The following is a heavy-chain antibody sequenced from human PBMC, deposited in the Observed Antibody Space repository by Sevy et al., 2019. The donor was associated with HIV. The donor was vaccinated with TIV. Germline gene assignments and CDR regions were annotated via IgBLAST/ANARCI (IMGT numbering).Heavy chain of an antibody. V-gene: IGHV7-4-1*02. D-gene: IGHD3-16*01. Sequence: ASVKVPCKASGYTFTSYALNWVRRAPGQGLEWMGWINTDTGSPTYAQGFTGRFVFSLDTSVSTAYLQISSLKAEDTAVYYCARNGGENWGQGTLVTVSS. CDR3: ARNGGEN. CDR2: INTDTGSP. J-gene: IGHJ4*02. CDR1: GYTFTSYA.